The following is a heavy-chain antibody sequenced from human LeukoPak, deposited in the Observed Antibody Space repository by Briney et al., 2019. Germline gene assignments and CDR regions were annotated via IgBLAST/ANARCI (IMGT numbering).Heavy chain of an antibody. J-gene: IGHJ4*02. Sequence: SVKVSCKASEGTFSSYAISWVRQAPGQGLEWMGGIIPIFGTANYAQKFQGRVTITADESTSTAYMELSSLRAEDTAVYYCARRGHGYGSPFDYWGQGTLVTVSS. V-gene: IGHV1-69*13. CDR2: IIPIFGTA. CDR1: EGTFSSYA. CDR3: ARRGHGYGSPFDY. D-gene: IGHD5-18*01.